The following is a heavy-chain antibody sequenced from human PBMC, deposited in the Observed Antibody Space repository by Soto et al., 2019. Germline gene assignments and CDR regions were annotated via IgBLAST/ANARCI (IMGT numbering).Heavy chain of an antibody. CDR3: AKQHPLDSHGWFN. CDR1: GYXFARFW. J-gene: IGHJ4*02. D-gene: IGHD6-19*01. V-gene: IGHV5-51*01. Sequence: PXEXMQICCKASGYXFARFWLAWVRQTPGKGLEWLGSIYPGDSETRYSPSFQGQVTISADKSITTAYLQWRSLNASDTAMYYCAKQHPLDSHGWFNWGQGNLVTVSA. CDR2: IYPGDSET.